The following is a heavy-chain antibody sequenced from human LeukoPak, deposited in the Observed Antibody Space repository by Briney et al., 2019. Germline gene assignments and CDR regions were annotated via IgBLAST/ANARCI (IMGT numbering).Heavy chain of an antibody. CDR3: AKDPTKAVGFSHIDY. D-gene: IGHD5-12*01. V-gene: IGHV1-69*13. CDR2: IIPIFGTA. J-gene: IGHJ4*02. Sequence: SVKVSCKASGGTFSSYAISWVRQAPGQGLEWMGGIIPIFGTANYAQKFQGRVTITADESTSTAYMELSSLRSEDTAVYYCAKDPTKAVGFSHIDYWGPGTLVTVSS. CDR1: GGTFSSYA.